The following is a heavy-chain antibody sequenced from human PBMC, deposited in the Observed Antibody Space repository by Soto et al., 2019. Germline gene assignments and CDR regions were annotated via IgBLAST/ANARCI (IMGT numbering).Heavy chain of an antibody. CDR2: INPSGGST. CDR3: ARTVVVVAAPTTLSTGFSDY. D-gene: IGHD2-15*01. CDR1: GYTFTSYY. J-gene: IGHJ4*03. V-gene: IGHV1-46*01. Sequence: GASVKVSCKASGYTFTSYYIHWMRQAPVQGLEWMGIINPSGGSTSYAQKFQGRVTMTRDTSTSTVYMELSSLRSEDSAMYYCARTVVVVAAPTTLSTGFSDYWGQGTLVNVSS.